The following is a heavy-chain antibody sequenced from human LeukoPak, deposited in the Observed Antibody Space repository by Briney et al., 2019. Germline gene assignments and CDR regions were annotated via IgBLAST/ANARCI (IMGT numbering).Heavy chain of an antibody. CDR2: INPSSGGT. Sequence: ASVKVSCKVFGYTFTGYYLHWLRQAPGQGLEWMGRINPSSGGTNYAQKFQGRVTMTRGTSINTAYMALSSLRSDDTAVYYCARGPSGSDYWGQGTLVTVSS. D-gene: IGHD3-10*01. J-gene: IGHJ4*02. CDR1: GYTFTGYY. V-gene: IGHV1-2*06. CDR3: ARGPSGSDY.